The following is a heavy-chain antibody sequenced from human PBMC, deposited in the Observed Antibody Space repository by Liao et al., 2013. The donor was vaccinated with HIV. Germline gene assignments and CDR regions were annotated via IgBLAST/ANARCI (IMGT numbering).Heavy chain of an antibody. J-gene: IGHJ6*03. Sequence: QVQLQESGPRLVKPSETLSLTCNVSGGFISNYYWTWIRQSPGKGLEWIGYIYYTGSTNYNPSLTSRLTISLETSKKQFSLRLNSMTAADTAVYFCVRHHTPHAEFAIGPAGVMAVWGNGTAVTVSS. CDR1: GGFISNYY. V-gene: IGHV4-59*08. D-gene: IGHD2-15*01. CDR2: IYYTGST. CDR3: VRHHTPHAEFAIGPAGVMAV.